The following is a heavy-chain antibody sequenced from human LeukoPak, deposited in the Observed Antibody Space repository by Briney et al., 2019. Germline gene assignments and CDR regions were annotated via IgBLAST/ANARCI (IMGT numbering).Heavy chain of an antibody. CDR1: GGSFRGYY. J-gene: IGHJ4*02. Sequence: SETLSLTCTVYGGSFRGYYWSWIRQPPGKGLEWIGEINHRGSTKYNPSLKSRVTISVDTSKNQFSLNLRSATAADTAVYYCARGDILTGYSYWGQGTLVTVSS. D-gene: IGHD3-9*01. CDR2: INHRGST. CDR3: ARGDILTGYSY. V-gene: IGHV4-34*01.